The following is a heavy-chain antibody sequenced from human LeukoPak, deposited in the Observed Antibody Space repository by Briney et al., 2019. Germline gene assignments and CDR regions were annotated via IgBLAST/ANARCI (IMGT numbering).Heavy chain of an antibody. CDR1: GFTFSSYA. CDR2: ISGSGGST. Sequence: GGSLRLSCAASGFTFSSYAMSWVGQAPGKGLEWVSAISGSGGSTYYADSVKGRFTISRDNSKNTLYLEMNSLRAEDTAVYYCAKGRDSSGFNFDYWGQGTLVTVSS. D-gene: IGHD3-22*01. V-gene: IGHV3-23*01. CDR3: AKGRDSSGFNFDY. J-gene: IGHJ4*02.